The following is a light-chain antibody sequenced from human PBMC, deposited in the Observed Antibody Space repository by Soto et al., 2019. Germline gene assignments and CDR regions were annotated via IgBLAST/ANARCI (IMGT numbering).Light chain of an antibody. CDR1: SSNIGSST. V-gene: IGLV1-44*01. CDR3: SSWDDSLNGVV. J-gene: IGLJ2*01. CDR2: SNH. Sequence: QSVLTQPPSASGTPGQSVTISCSGSSSNIGSSTMNWYLQVPGTAPKLLIYSNHLRPSGVPDRFSGSDSGTSASLAISGLQSDDEADYYCSSWDDSLNGVVFGGGTKLTVL.